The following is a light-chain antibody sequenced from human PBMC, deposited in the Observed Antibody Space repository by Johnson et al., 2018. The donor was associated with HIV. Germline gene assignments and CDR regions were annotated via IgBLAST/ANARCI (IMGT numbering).Light chain of an antibody. V-gene: IGLV1-51*02. CDR1: SSNIGNNY. Sequence: QSVLTQPPSVSAAPGQKVTISCSGSSSNIGNNYVSWYQQLPGTAPKLLIYENNKRPSGVPDRFSGSKSGTSATLGITGLQTGDEADYYCGTWDNSLNTGVDVGTGTNVTGL. CDR3: GTWDNSLNTGVD. CDR2: ENN. J-gene: IGLJ1*01.